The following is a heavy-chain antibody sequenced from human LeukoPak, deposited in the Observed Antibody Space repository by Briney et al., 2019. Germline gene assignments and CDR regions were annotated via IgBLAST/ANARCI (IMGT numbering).Heavy chain of an antibody. CDR3: ATDNSYGSGSYYT. V-gene: IGHV4-59*01. CDR1: GGSISSYY. Sequence: SETLSLTCTVSGGSISSYYWSWIRQPPGKGLEWIGYIYYSGNTNYNPSLKSRVTISVDTSKNQFSLKLSSVTAADTAVYYCATDNSYGSGSYYTWGQGTLVTVSS. CDR2: IYYSGNT. J-gene: IGHJ4*02. D-gene: IGHD3-10*01.